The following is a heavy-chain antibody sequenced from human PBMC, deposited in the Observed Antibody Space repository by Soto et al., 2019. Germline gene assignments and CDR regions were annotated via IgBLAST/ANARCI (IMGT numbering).Heavy chain of an antibody. V-gene: IGHV1-69*13. D-gene: IGHD3-10*01. CDR3: ARDKAGRRFGELLGGMDV. CDR2: IIPIFGTA. J-gene: IGHJ6*02. CDR1: GGTFGSNA. Sequence: VASVKVSCKASGGTFGSNAISWVRQAPGQGLEWMGGIIPIFGTANYAQKFQGRVTITADESTSTAYMELSSLRSEDTAVYYCARDKAGRRFGELLGGMDVWGQGTTVTVSS.